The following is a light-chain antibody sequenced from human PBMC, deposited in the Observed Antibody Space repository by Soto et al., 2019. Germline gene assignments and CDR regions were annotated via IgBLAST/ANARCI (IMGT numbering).Light chain of an antibody. CDR1: QGISNY. CDR2: AAS. Sequence: DIQMTQSPSSLSASVGDRVTITCRASQGISNYLDWYQQKPGKAPKLLIYAASTLLSGVPSRFSGSGSGTDFTLTISSLQPEDVATYYCQRYNTGPPDTFGQGTKLEIK. CDR3: QRYNTGPPDT. J-gene: IGKJ2*01. V-gene: IGKV1-27*01.